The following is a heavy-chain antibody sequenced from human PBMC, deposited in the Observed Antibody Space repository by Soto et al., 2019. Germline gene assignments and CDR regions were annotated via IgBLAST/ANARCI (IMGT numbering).Heavy chain of an antibody. J-gene: IGHJ5*02. CDR1: GYTFTGYY. Sequence: ASVKVSCKASGYTFTGYYMHWVRQAPGQGLEWMGWINPNSGGTNYAQKFQGRVTMTRDTSISTAYMGLSRLRSDDTAVYYCARDRLRFLNWFDPWGQGTLVTVSS. CDR2: INPNSGGT. V-gene: IGHV1-2*02. CDR3: ARDRLRFLNWFDP. D-gene: IGHD3-3*01.